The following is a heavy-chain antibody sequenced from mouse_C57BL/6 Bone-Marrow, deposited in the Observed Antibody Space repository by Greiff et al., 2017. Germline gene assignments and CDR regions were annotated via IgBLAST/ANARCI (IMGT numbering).Heavy chain of an antibody. Sequence: EVMLVESGGGLVKPGGSLKLSCAASGFTFSSYAMSWVRQTPEKRLAWVATISDGGSYTYYPDNVKGRFTISRDNAKNNLYLQMSHLKSEDTAMYYCARDRVYYGSSFWFAYWGQGTLVTVSA. J-gene: IGHJ3*01. CDR1: GFTFSSYA. V-gene: IGHV5-4*01. CDR2: ISDGGSYT. D-gene: IGHD1-1*01. CDR3: ARDRVYYGSSFWFAY.